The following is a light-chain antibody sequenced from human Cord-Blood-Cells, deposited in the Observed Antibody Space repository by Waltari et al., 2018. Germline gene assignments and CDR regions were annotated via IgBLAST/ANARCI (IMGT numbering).Light chain of an antibody. Sequence: QSALTQPRSVSGSPGQSVPISCTGTTRDVGGYNYVSWYQQHPGKAPKLMIYDVSKRPSGVPDRFSGSKSGNTASLTISGLQAEDEADYYCCSYAGSYTFVVFGGGTKLTVL. CDR3: CSYAGSYTFVV. J-gene: IGLJ2*01. V-gene: IGLV2-11*01. CDR1: TRDVGGYNY. CDR2: DVS.